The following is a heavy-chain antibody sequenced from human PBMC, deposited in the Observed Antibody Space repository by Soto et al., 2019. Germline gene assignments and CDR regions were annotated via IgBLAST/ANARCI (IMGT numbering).Heavy chain of an antibody. CDR3: AGDFRGYGRFDY. V-gene: IGHV4-31*03. CDR1: GGSTSSGTYY. D-gene: IGHD5-12*01. J-gene: IGHJ4*02. CDR2: IYYSGGT. Sequence: QVQLQESGPGLVKPSQTLSLTCTVSGGSTSSGTYYWSWIRQHPGKGLEWIGYIYYSGGTYQNPYLKGRVTISLDTSKNQFSLKLSSVTAADTAIYYCAGDFRGYGRFDYWGQGTLVAVSS.